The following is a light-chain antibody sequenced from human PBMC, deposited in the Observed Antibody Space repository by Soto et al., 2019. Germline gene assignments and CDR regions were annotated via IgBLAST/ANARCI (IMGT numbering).Light chain of an antibody. J-gene: IGKJ1*01. CDR1: ESVNSW. V-gene: IGKV1-5*03. CDR2: KAS. Sequence: IQMTQSPSTLSASIVDRVTISFRASESVNSWVAWYQQKPGKAPKLLIYKASSLESGVPSRFSGSGSGTEFTLTISSLHPDDLASYYCQHYKTYPWTFGQGTKVDIK. CDR3: QHYKTYPWT.